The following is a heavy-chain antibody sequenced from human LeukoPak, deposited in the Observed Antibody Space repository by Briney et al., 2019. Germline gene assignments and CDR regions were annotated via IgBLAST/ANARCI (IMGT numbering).Heavy chain of an antibody. CDR2: MYYSGDT. CDR3: AGVSSGYYLIFDY. V-gene: IGHV4-31*03. D-gene: IGHD3-22*01. CDR1: GGSISSGNYY. Sequence: PSETLSLTCSVSGGSISSGNYYWNWIRQYPGKGLEWIGYMYYSGDTYYNPSLESRVTISVDTSKNQLSLMLTSMTAADTAVYYCAGVSSGYYLIFDYWGQGIQVTVSS. J-gene: IGHJ4*02.